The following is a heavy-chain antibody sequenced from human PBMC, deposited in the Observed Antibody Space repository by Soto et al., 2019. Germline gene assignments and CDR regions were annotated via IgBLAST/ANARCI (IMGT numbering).Heavy chain of an antibody. J-gene: IGHJ4*02. CDR3: AKSYSSGWYGYFDY. CDR1: GFTFSGYA. Sequence: GGSLRLSCAASGFTFSGYAMGWVRQAPGKGLEWVSAISGSGGSTYYADSVKGRFTISRDNSKNTLYLQMNSLRAEDTAVYYCAKSYSSGWYGYFDYWGQGTLVTVSS. D-gene: IGHD6-19*01. V-gene: IGHV3-23*01. CDR2: ISGSGGST.